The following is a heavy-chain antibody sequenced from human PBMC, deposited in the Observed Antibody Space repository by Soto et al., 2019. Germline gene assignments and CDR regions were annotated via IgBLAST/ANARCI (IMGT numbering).Heavy chain of an antibody. D-gene: IGHD6-19*01. CDR3: AKCPLQSFYMDV. CDR1: GFAFSNHV. J-gene: IGHJ6*03. V-gene: IGHV3-23*01. CDR2: ITGSSDST. Sequence: GGSLRLSCAASGFAFSNHVMTWVRQAPGKGLEWVSGITGSSDSTTYADSVKGRFTISIYNSKNTLYLQINILRSEDTAIYFCAKCPLQSFYMDVWGKGATVTVSS.